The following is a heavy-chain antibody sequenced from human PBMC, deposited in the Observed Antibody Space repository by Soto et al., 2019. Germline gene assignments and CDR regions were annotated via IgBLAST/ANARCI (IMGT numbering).Heavy chain of an antibody. J-gene: IGHJ4*02. CDR2: IIPILGIA. D-gene: IGHD6-19*01. V-gene: IGHV1-69*02. CDR1: GGPFSSYT. Sequence: QVQLVQSGAEVKEPGSSVKVSCKASGGPFSSYTISWVRQAPGQGLEWMGRIIPILGIANYAQKFQGRVAITADKSTSTAYMELSSLRSEDTAVYYCARVGSSSGWYGYFDYWGQGTLVTVSS. CDR3: ARVGSSSGWYGYFDY.